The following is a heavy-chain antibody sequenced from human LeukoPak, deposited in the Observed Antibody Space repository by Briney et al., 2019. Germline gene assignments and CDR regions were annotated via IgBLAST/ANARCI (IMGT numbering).Heavy chain of an antibody. CDR3: AKDYYDSSGSFDY. Sequence: PGGSLRLSCTASGFNFGSDAMHWVRQAPGKGLEWVAFIWYDGSNDHYADSVKGRFTISRDNSKNTVCLQMNSLRVEDTAVYYCAKDYYDSSGSFDYWGQGTLVTVPS. CDR1: GFNFGSDA. J-gene: IGHJ4*02. CDR2: IWYDGSND. V-gene: IGHV3-30*02. D-gene: IGHD3-22*01.